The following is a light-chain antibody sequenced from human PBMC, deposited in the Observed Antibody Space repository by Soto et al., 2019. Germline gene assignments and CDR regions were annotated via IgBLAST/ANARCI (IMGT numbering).Light chain of an antibody. V-gene: IGKV1-39*01. CDR3: QQSYMDPIT. CDR2: DAS. J-gene: IGKJ5*01. Sequence: DIEMTQSPSSLCSSVRNRVTITCAASQSISTYLNWYQKKPGKAPNXMIYDASRLQSGVPSRFSGSGGGTDFTLSISSVQPEDVATYFCQQSYMDPITLGQGTRLEIK. CDR1: QSISTY.